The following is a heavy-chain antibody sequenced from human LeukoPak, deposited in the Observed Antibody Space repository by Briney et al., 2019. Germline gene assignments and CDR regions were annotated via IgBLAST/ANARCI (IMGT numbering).Heavy chain of an antibody. Sequence: GGSLRLSCAASGFTFSSYSMNWVRQAPGKGLEWVSSISSSSSYIYYADSVKGRFTISRDNAKNSLYLQMNSLRAEDTAVYYCVREGVVGAYFDYWGQGTLVTVSS. CDR2: ISSSSSYI. CDR1: GFTFSSYS. D-gene: IGHD2-15*01. J-gene: IGHJ4*02. CDR3: VREGVVGAYFDY. V-gene: IGHV3-21*01.